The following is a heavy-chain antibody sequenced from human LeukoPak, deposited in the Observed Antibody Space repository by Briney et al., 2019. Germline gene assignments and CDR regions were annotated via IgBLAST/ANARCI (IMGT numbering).Heavy chain of an antibody. CDR3: ASGATVAYYDSSGYYYGAFDI. V-gene: IGHV3-11*03. Sequence: KPGGSLRLSCAASGFTFSDYYMSWIRQAPGKGLGWVSYISSSSGYTNYADSVKGRFTISRDNAKNSLYLQMNSLRAEDTAVYYCASGATVAYYDSSGYYYGAFDIWGQGTMVTVSS. CDR1: GFTFSDYY. J-gene: IGHJ3*02. CDR2: ISSSSGYT. D-gene: IGHD3-22*01.